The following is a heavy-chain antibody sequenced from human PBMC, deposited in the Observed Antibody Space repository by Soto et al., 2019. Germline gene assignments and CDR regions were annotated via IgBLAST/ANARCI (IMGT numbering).Heavy chain of an antibody. V-gene: IGHV4-30-2*01. D-gene: IGHD4-17*01. CDR2: IYHSGST. CDR3: ARGMTTVTTFDY. Sequence: QLQLQESGSGLVKPSQTLSLTCAVSGGSISSGGYSCNWIRQPPGKGLEWIGYIYHSGSTYYNPSLQSRVTISVDRSKNQFSLKLSSVTAADTAVYYGARGMTTVTTFDYWGQGTLVTVSS. CDR1: GGSISSGGYS. J-gene: IGHJ4*02.